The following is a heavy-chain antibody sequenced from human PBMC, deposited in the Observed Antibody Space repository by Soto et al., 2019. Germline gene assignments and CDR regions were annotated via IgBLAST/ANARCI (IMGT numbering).Heavy chain of an antibody. CDR3: ARYSAASGTYYFDY. Sequence: TSETLSLTCTVSGGSISSSSYYWGWIRQPPGKGLEWIGSIYYSGSTYYNPSLKSRVTISVDTYKNQFSLKLSSVTAADTAVYYCARYSAASGTYYFDYWGQGTLVT. V-gene: IGHV4-39*01. J-gene: IGHJ4*01. D-gene: IGHD6-13*01. CDR2: IYYSGST. CDR1: GGSISSSSYY.